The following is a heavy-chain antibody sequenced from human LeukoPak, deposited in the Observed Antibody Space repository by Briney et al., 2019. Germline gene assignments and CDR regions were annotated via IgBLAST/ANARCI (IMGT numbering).Heavy chain of an antibody. J-gene: IGHJ4*02. D-gene: IGHD4-23*01. CDR1: GDSVSSNTAA. CDR3: ARAVKLDFDC. CDR2: TYYRSKLYD. Sequence: SQTLSLTCAISGDSVSSNTAAWNWIRQSPSRGLEWLGRTYYRSKLYDDYAESVKSRITINPDTSKNQFSLQLNSVTPEDTAVYYCARAVKLDFDCWGQGTLVTVSS. V-gene: IGHV6-1*01.